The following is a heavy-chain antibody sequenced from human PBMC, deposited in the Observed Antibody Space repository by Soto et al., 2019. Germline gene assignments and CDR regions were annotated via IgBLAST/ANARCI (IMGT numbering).Heavy chain of an antibody. J-gene: IGHJ4*02. D-gene: IGHD2-8*01. CDR2: IWYDGSNK. Sequence: GSLRLSCAASGFTFSSYGMHWVRQAPGKGLEWVAVIWYDGSNKYYADSVKGRFTISRDNSKNTLYLQMNSLRAEDTAVYYCARSNELHPPGEFDYWGQGTLVTVSS. CDR1: GFTFSSYG. V-gene: IGHV3-33*01. CDR3: ARSNELHPPGEFDY.